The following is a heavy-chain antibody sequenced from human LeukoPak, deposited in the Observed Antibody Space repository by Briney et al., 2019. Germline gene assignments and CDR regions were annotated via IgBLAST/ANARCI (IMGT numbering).Heavy chain of an antibody. CDR2: VYYTGGS. Sequence: SETLSLTCSVSGGSVRNYYWNWIRQPPGKGLEWIGYVYYTGGSNSDPSLKSRVTMFVDTSKNQLSLRLSSVSALDTAVYYCARGAYASAWYAFDIWGPGTGVSVTS. V-gene: IGHV4-59*02. CDR3: ARGAYASAWYAFDI. J-gene: IGHJ3*02. D-gene: IGHD6-19*01. CDR1: GGSVRNYY.